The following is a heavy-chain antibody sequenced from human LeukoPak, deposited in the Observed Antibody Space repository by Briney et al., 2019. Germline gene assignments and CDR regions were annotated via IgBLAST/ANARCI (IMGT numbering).Heavy chain of an antibody. V-gene: IGHV3-74*01. Sequence: PGGSLRLSCAASGFTFSSHWMHWVRQAPGKGLVWVSGINSDGSTTSYADSVKGRFTISRDNAKNTLYLQMSSLRAEDTAVYYCERIPIGFGELGNYWGQGTLVTVSS. CDR1: GFTFSSHW. D-gene: IGHD3-10*01. CDR3: ERIPIGFGELGNY. J-gene: IGHJ4*02. CDR2: INSDGSTT.